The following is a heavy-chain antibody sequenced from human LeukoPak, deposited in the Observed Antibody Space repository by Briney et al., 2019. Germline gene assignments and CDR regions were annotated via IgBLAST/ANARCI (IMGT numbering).Heavy chain of an antibody. D-gene: IGHD3-22*01. CDR3: ARAQPLAYDSSGYYNY. CDR2: INPNSGGT. Sequence: GASVTVSCKASGYTFTGYYMHWVRQAPGQGLEWMGWINPNSGGTNYAQKFQGRVTMTRDTSISTAYMELSRLRSDDTAVYYCARAQPLAYDSSGYYNYWGQGTLVTVSS. V-gene: IGHV1-2*02. J-gene: IGHJ4*02. CDR1: GYTFTGYY.